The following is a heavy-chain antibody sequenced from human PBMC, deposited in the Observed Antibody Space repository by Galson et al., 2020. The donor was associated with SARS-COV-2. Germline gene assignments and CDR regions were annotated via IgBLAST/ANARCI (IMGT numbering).Heavy chain of an antibody. J-gene: IGHJ4*02. Sequence: SETLSLTCTVSGGSISSIASHNWDWIRQPPGKGLEWIGSVSPRGTTYYNPSLKSRATTSVDTSKNQFSLMLTSVTAADTAVYYCARHGWADSRVDRLERSFDYWGKGTLVTVSP. CDR2: VSPRGTT. CDR3: ARHGWADSRVDRLERSFDY. D-gene: IGHD3-22*01. CDR1: GGSISSIASHN. V-gene: IGHV4-39*01.